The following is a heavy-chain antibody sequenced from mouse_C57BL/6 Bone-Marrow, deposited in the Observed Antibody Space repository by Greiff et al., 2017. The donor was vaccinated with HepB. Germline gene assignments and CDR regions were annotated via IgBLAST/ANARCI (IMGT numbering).Heavy chain of an antibody. Sequence: EVPVVGSGGGLVQSGRSLRLSCATSGFTFRDFYIEWVRQAPRKGLEWIAASRNKANDYTTEYSASVKGRFIVSRDTSQSILYLQMNALRAEDTAIYYCARDADDGYPFAYWGQGTLVTVSA. CDR1: GFTFRDFY. D-gene: IGHD2-3*01. CDR3: ARDADDGYPFAY. CDR2: SRNKANDYTT. J-gene: IGHJ3*01. V-gene: IGHV7-1*01.